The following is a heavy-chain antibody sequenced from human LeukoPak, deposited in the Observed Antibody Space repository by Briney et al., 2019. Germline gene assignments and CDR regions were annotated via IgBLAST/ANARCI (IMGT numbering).Heavy chain of an antibody. Sequence: GASMKVSCKASGYTFTSYGISWVRQAPGQGLEWMGWISAYNGNTNYAQKLQGRVTMTTDTSTSTAYMELRSLRSDDTAVYYCARDQGMITFGGVIAPPVGYYYYYMDVWGKGTTVTVSS. J-gene: IGHJ6*03. D-gene: IGHD3-16*02. CDR1: GYTFTSYG. CDR2: ISAYNGNT. V-gene: IGHV1-18*01. CDR3: ARDQGMITFGGVIAPPVGYYYYYMDV.